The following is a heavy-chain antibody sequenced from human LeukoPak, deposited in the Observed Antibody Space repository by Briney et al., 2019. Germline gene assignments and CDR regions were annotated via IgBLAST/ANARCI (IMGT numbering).Heavy chain of an antibody. V-gene: IGHV3-9*01. J-gene: IGHJ3*02. CDR1: GFTFDDYA. Sequence: SLRLSCAASGFTFDDYAMHWVRQAPGKGLEWVSGISWNSGSIGYADSVKGRFTISRDNAKNSLYLQMNSLRTEDTALYYCAKDSVHVGAFDIWGQGTMVTVSS. D-gene: IGHD1-1*01. CDR2: ISWNSGSI. CDR3: AKDSVHVGAFDI.